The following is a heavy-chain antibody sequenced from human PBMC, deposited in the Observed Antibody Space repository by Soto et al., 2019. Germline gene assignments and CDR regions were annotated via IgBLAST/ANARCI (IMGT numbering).Heavy chain of an antibody. CDR3: ARARMVRGVIYYYGMDV. CDR1: GGSISSGGNY. Sequence: QVQLQESGPGLVKSSQTLSLTCTVSGGSISSGGNYWSWIRQHPGKGLEWIGYLYHSGSTYYNPSLKSRVTISVDTSKNQFTLKLNSVTAADTAVYYCARARMVRGVIYYYGMDVWGQGTTVTVSS. D-gene: IGHD3-10*01. CDR2: LYHSGST. J-gene: IGHJ6*02. V-gene: IGHV4-31*03.